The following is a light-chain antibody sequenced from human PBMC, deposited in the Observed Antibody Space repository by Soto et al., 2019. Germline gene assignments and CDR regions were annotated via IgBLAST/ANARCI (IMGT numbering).Light chain of an antibody. Sequence: QSVLTQPPSVSGAPGQGVTISCTGTRSNLGAGYDVHWYQQFPGAAPKLLIYANNKRPSGVLDRFSGSKSGTSASLAITGLQAEDEADYYCAAWDVSLNVVVFGGGTKLTVL. J-gene: IGLJ2*01. V-gene: IGLV1-40*01. CDR2: ANN. CDR1: RSNLGAGYD. CDR3: AAWDVSLNVVV.